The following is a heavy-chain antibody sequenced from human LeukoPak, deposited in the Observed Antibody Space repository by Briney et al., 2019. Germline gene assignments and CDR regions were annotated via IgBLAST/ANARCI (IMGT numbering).Heavy chain of an antibody. J-gene: IGHJ4*02. V-gene: IGHV4-59*01. CDR1: GGSISSYY. D-gene: IGHD5-18*01. Sequence: SETLSLTCTVSGGSISSYYWSWIRQPPGKGLEWIGYIYYSGSTNYNPSLKSRVTISVDTSKNQFSLKLSSVTAADTAVYYCARDLGRAMGPLWGQGTLVTVSS. CDR2: IYYSGST. CDR3: ARDLGRAMGPL.